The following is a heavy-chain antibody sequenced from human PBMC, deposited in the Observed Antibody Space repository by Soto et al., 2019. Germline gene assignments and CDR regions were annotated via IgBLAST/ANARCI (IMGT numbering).Heavy chain of an antibody. V-gene: IGHV4-30-2*01. CDR1: GGPMSSGGYS. CDR3: ARVPDV. Sequence: QLQLQESGSGLVKPSQTLSLTCAVSGGPMSSGGYSWSWIRQPPGKGLEWIGYIYHNGSPYYNPSPKTRVTISVDRSKNQFSLKLSSVTAADTAVYYCARVPDVWGQGTTVTVSS. J-gene: IGHJ6*02. CDR2: IYHNGSP.